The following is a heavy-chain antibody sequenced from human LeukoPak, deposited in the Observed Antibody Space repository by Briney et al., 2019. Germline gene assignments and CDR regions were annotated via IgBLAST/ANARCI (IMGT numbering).Heavy chain of an antibody. D-gene: IGHD3-22*01. J-gene: IGHJ4*02. V-gene: IGHV3-23*01. CDR1: GFTFTSYA. CDR2: ISGSGGDT. CDR3: AKGMTYYYDTSGYSGFDY. Sequence: GGSLRLSCAASGFTFTSYAMSWVRQAPGKGLEWVSAISGSGGDTYYADSVKGRFTISRDNSKNTLFLQMNSLRAEDTAVYYCAKGMTYYYDTSGYSGFDYWGRGPLVTVSS.